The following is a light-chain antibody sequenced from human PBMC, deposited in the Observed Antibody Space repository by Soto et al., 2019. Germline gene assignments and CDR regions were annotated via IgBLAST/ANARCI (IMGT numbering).Light chain of an antibody. Sequence: EIVMTQSPATLSVSPGERATLSCRASQSVSNNLAWYQHKPGQPPRLLIYDASTRATGIPARFSGSGSGTEFTLTISSLQSEDFAVYYCQQSNNWPRTFGQGTKVEIK. CDR3: QQSNNWPRT. CDR2: DAS. J-gene: IGKJ1*01. V-gene: IGKV3-15*01. CDR1: QSVSNN.